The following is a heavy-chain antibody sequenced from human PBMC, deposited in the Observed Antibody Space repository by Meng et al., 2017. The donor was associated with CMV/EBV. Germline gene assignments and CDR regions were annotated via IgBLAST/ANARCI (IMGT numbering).Heavy chain of an antibody. J-gene: IGHJ6*02. CDR2: IKQDGSEK. Sequence: GGSLRLSCAASGFTFSSYWMSWVRQAPGKGLEWVANIKQDGSEKYYVDSVKGRFTISRDNAKNSLYLQMNSLRAEDTAAYYCARGESSWSGYYLYYGMDVWGQGTTVTVSS. CDR3: ARGESSWSGYYLYYGMDV. V-gene: IGHV3-7*01. D-gene: IGHD3-3*01. CDR1: GFTFSSYW.